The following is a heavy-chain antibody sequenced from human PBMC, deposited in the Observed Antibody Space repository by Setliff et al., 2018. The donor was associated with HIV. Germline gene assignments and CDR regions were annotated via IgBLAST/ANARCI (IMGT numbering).Heavy chain of an antibody. CDR2: IYDSGDI. J-gene: IGHJ6*03. V-gene: IGHV3-48*01. Sequence: GGSLRLSCAASGFPFTSFSINWVRQAPGKGLEWVSRIYDSGDIWYADSVRGRFTISRDNAKNSLYLQMNSLRAEDTAVYYCVRTYYDILTGYGGFYYMDVWGKGTTVTVS. D-gene: IGHD3-9*01. CDR3: VRTYYDILTGYGGFYYMDV. CDR1: GFPFTSFS.